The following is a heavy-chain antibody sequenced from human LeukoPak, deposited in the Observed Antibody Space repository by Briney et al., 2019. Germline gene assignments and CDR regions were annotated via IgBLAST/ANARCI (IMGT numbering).Heavy chain of an antibody. D-gene: IGHD6-13*01. CDR3: AKRADYSSSWSTRPPYYFDY. CDR2: ISGSGGST. CDR1: GFTFSSYA. J-gene: IGHJ4*02. V-gene: IGHV3-23*01. Sequence: GGSLRLSCAASGFTFSSYAMSWVRQAPGKGLELVSAISGSGGSTYYADSVKGRFTISRDNSKNTLYLQMNSLRAEDTAVYYCAKRADYSSSWSTRPPYYFDYWGQGTLVTVSS.